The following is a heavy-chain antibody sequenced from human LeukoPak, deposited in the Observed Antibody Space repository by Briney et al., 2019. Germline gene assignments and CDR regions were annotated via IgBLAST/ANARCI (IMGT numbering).Heavy chain of an antibody. V-gene: IGHV3-21*01. CDR1: GFTVSSNY. J-gene: IGHJ6*02. CDR2: ISSSSSYI. Sequence: NPGGSLRLSCAASGFTVSSNYMSWVRQAPGKGLEWVSSISSSSSYIYYADSVKGRFTISRDNAKNSLYLQMNSLRAEDTAVYYCARAPSGSYGMDVWGQGTTVTVSS. CDR3: ARAPSGSYGMDV. D-gene: IGHD1-26*01.